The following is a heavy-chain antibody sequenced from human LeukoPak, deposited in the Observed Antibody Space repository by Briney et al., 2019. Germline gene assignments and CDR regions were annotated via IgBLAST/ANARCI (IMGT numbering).Heavy chain of an antibody. CDR3: ARGYYEVVPATSSSWYIYYYYYMDV. CDR1: GGSISSYY. V-gene: IGHV4-59*12. D-gene: IGHD6-13*01. J-gene: IGHJ6*03. CDR2: IYYSGST. Sequence: TSETLSLTCTVSGGSISSYYWSWIRQPPGKGLEWIGYIYYSGSTNYNPSLKSRVTISVDTSKNQFSLKLSSVTAADTAVYYCARGYYEVVPATSSSWYIYYYYYMDVWGKGTTVTVSS.